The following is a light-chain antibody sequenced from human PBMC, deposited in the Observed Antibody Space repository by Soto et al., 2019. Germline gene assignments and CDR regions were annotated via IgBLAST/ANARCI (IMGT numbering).Light chain of an antibody. V-gene: IGLV2-23*01. J-gene: IGLJ1*01. Sequence: QSALTQPASVSGSPGQSITISCTGTSSDVGSYNLVSWYQQHPKKAPKLMIYEGSKRPSGVSNRFSGSKSGNTASLTISGLQAEDEADYFCCSYAGSSTSYVFGTGTKLTVL. CDR3: CSYAGSSTSYV. CDR1: SSDVGSYNL. CDR2: EGS.